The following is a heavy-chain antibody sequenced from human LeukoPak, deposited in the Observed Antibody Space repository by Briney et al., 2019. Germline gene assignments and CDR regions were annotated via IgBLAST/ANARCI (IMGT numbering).Heavy chain of an antibody. J-gene: IGHJ6*02. CDR3: ASPYYYDSSGYYDGYYYGMDV. D-gene: IGHD3-22*01. CDR1: GYTFTGYG. CDR2: ISAYNGNT. V-gene: IGHV1-18*01. Sequence: ASVKVSCKASGYTFTGYGISWVRQAPGQGLEWMGWISAYNGNTNYAQKLQGRVTMTTDTSTSTAYMELRSLRSDDTAVYYCASPYYYDSSGYYDGYYYGMDVWGQGTTVTVSS.